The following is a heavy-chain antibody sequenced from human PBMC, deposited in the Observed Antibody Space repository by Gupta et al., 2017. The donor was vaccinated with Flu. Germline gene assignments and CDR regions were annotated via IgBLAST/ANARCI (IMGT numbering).Heavy chain of an antibody. Sequence: RQAPGKGLEWMGGFDPEDGETIYAQKFQGRVTMTEDTSTDTAYMELSSLRSEDTAVYYCATDITIFGVVRPNWGQGTLVTVSS. CDR3: ATDITIFGVVRPN. D-gene: IGHD3-3*01. CDR2: FDPEDGET. J-gene: IGHJ4*02. V-gene: IGHV1-24*01.